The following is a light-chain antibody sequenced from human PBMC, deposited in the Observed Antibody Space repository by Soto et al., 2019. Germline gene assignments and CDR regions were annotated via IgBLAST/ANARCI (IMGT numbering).Light chain of an antibody. CDR1: QSVGSS. J-gene: IGKJ5*01. CDR2: GAS. Sequence: EIVMTQSPATVSVSPGERATLSCRATQSVGSSLAWYQQKPGQAPRLLIYGASTRASGIPARFSGSGSGTEFTLTISSLQSEDFAVYFCQKYSNWPPITFGQGTRLEI. V-gene: IGKV3-15*01. CDR3: QKYSNWPPIT.